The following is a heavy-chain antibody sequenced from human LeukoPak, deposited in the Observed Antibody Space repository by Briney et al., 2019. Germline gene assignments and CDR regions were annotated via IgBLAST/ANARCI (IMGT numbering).Heavy chain of an antibody. V-gene: IGHV3-23*01. J-gene: IGHJ4*02. D-gene: IGHD3-22*01. Sequence: VGSLRLSSAASGFTFSSYAMSWVPEGPRKRLEWGSAISGGGGSTYYADSVKRRFTIPRDNSKNTLYLQMNSLRAEDTAVYYCAKGPYYYDSSGYYYEIDYWGQGTLVTVSS. CDR1: GFTFSSYA. CDR3: AKGPYYYDSSGYYYEIDY. CDR2: ISGGGGST.